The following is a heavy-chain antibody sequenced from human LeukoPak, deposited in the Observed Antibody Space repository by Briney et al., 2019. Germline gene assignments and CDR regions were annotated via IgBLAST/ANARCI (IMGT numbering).Heavy chain of an antibody. CDR2: ISSTSSYI. V-gene: IGHV3-21*04. CDR3: AKERATVTPTVDYFDY. D-gene: IGHD4-17*01. J-gene: IGHJ4*02. Sequence: GGSLRLSCALSGFTFSSYSMNWVRQAPGKGLEWVSSISSTSSYIYYADSVKGRFTISRDNAKNSLYLQMNSLRAEDTAVYYCAKERATVTPTVDYFDYWGQGTLVTVSS. CDR1: GFTFSSYS.